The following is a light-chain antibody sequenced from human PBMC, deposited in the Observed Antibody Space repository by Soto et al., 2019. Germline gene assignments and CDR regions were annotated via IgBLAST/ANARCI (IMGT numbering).Light chain of an antibody. J-gene: IGKJ5*01. Sequence: DIQMTQSPSSLSASVGDRVTITCQASQDISNHLNWYQQKPGKAPVLLMFDASNLEPGVPSRFSGSGSGKDFTLTISSLQPEDVATYYCQQYDNFPPITFGQGTRLEIK. V-gene: IGKV1-33*01. CDR1: QDISNH. CDR2: DAS. CDR3: QQYDNFPPIT.